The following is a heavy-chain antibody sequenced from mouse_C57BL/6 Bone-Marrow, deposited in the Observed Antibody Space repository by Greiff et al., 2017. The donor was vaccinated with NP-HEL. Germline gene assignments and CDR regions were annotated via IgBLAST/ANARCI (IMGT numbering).Heavy chain of an antibody. CDR1: GSTFPSYW. CDR3: ARGSYDYFDY. J-gene: IGHJ2*01. V-gene: IGHV1-59*01. D-gene: IGHD1-1*02. CDR2: IDPSDSYT. Sequence: VHLQQPGAELVRPGTSGKLSCKASGSTFPSYWWHGVKQRPGQGLEWIGVIDPSDSYTNYNQKFKGKATLTVDTSSSTAYMQLSSLTSEDSAVYYCARGSYDYFDYWGQGTTLTVSS.